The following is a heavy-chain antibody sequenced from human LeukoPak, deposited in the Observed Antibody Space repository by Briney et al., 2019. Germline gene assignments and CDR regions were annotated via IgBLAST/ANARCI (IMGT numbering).Heavy chain of an antibody. V-gene: IGHV4-34*01. J-gene: IGHJ4*02. Sequence: SETLSLTCAVYGGSFSGYYWSWIRQPPGKGLEWIGEINHGGSTNYNPSLKSRVTISIDTSKNQFSLKLSSVTAADTAVYYCARSVGYTGRFVIWGQGTVVTVSS. D-gene: IGHD5-18*01. CDR3: ARSVGYTGRFVI. CDR2: INHGGST. CDR1: GGSFSGYY.